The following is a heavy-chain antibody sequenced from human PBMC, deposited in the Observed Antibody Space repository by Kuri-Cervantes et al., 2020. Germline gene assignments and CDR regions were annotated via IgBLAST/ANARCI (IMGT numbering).Heavy chain of an antibody. J-gene: IGHJ5*02. CDR3: AHSNVLLWFGELSKEGNWFDP. Sequence: SGPTLVKPTQTLTLTRTFSGFSFSSRGVGVGWIRQPPGKALEWLALIYWNDDKRYSPSLKSRLTITKDTSKNQVVLTMTNMDPVDTATYYCAHSNVLLWFGELSKEGNWFDPWGQGTLVTVSS. CDR2: IYWNDDK. D-gene: IGHD3-10*01. CDR1: GFSFSSRGVG. V-gene: IGHV2-5*01.